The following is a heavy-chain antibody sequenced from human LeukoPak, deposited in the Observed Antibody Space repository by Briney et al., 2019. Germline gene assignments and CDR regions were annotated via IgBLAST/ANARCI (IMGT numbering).Heavy chain of an antibody. CDR3: ARVHCIGHSCYVDY. D-gene: IGHD2-15*01. Sequence: SETLSLTCSVSGASIRSHYWSWIRQPAGKGLEWIGHIYISGSTNYNPSLKSRVTISVDTSKNQCSLKLSSLTAADTAVYYCARVHCIGHSCYVDYWGQGALVTVSS. J-gene: IGHJ4*02. CDR2: IYISGST. V-gene: IGHV4-4*07. CDR1: GASIRSHY.